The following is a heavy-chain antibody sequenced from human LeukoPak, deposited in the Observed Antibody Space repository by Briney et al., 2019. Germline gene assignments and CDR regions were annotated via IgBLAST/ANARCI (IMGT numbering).Heavy chain of an antibody. Sequence: HSGGSLRLSCAASGFTVSSNYMSWVRQAPGKGLEWVSIIYNGGITYYADSVKGRFTISKDNSKNTLYLQMNSLRAEDTAVYYCAAHYYVSSSQQWGQGTLVTVSS. CDR3: AAHYYVSSSQQ. CDR1: GFTVSSNY. CDR2: IYNGGIT. J-gene: IGHJ4*02. D-gene: IGHD3-22*01. V-gene: IGHV3-53*01.